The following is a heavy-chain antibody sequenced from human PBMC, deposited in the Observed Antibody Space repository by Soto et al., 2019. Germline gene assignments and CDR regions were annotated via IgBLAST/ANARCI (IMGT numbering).Heavy chain of an antibody. CDR2: IYSSGST. J-gene: IGHJ4*02. V-gene: IGHV4-4*07. Sequence: SESLCLTCGVTRCSIISYYWSWIRQPAGKGLEWIGRIYSSGSTNYNPSLKSRVTMSVDTSKNQFSLKLSSVTAADTAVYYCARDYDYWGQGALVTVSS. CDR3: ARDYDY. CDR1: RCSIISYY.